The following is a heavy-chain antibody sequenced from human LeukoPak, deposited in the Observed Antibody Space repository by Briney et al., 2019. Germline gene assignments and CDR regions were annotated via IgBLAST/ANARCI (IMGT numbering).Heavy chain of an antibody. Sequence: SETLSLTCTVSGGSINSSDHYWAWIRQPPGKGLEWIGSKYYSGDTYYSPSLKSRVTISVDTSKNQFSLKLSSVTAADTAVYYCARVVPAALDWFDPWGQGTLVTVSS. D-gene: IGHD2-2*01. V-gene: IGHV4-39*07. CDR1: GGSINSSDHY. CDR3: ARVVPAALDWFDP. J-gene: IGHJ5*02. CDR2: KYYSGDT.